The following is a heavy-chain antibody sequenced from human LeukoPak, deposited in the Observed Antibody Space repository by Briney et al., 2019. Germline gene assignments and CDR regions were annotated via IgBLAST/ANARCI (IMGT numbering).Heavy chain of an antibody. CDR2: INHSGST. Sequence: SETLSLTCAVYGGSFSGYYWSWIRQPPEKGLEWIGEINHSGSTNYNPSLKSRVTISVDTSKNQSSLKLSSVTAADTAVYYCARGGRFQNWFDPWGQGTLVTVSS. CDR3: ARGGRFQNWFDP. J-gene: IGHJ5*02. CDR1: GGSFSGYY. V-gene: IGHV4-34*01. D-gene: IGHD3-3*01.